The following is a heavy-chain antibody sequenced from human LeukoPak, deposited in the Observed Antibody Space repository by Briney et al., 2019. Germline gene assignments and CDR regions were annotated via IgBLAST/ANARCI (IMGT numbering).Heavy chain of an antibody. J-gene: IGHJ3*02. D-gene: IGHD3-22*01. CDR1: GGSISSYY. CDR2: IYYSGST. V-gene: IGHV4-59*08. Sequence: PSETLSLTCTVSGGSISSYYWSWIRQPPGKGLEWIGYIYYSGSTNYNPSLKSRVTISVDTSKNQFSLKLSSVTAADTAVYYCARSYDSSGYYEENAFDIWGQGTMVTVSS. CDR3: ARSYDSSGYYEENAFDI.